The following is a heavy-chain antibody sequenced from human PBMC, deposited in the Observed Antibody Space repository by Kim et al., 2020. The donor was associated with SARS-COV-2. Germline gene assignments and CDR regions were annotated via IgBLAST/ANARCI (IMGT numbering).Heavy chain of an antibody. CDR2: IYYSGST. D-gene: IGHD4-17*01. CDR1: GGSISSYY. CDR3: ARGGPGYGDRAFDI. Sequence: SETLSLTCTVSGGSISSYYWSWIRQPPGKGLEWIGYIYYSGSTNYNPSLKSRVTISVDTSKNQFSLKLSSVTAADTAVYYCARGGPGYGDRAFDIWGQGTMVTVSS. J-gene: IGHJ3*02. V-gene: IGHV4-59*01.